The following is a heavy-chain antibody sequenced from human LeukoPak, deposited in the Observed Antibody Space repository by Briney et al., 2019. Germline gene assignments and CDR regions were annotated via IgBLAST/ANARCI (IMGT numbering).Heavy chain of an antibody. Sequence: GGPLRLSCAASGFTFSSYRMHWVRQAPGKGLVWVARINPGGSSITYADSVKGRFTISRDNAKNTLYLQMDSLRAEDTGVYYCARSNQADDYWGQGTLVTVSS. CDR3: ARSNQADDY. D-gene: IGHD1-14*01. J-gene: IGHJ4*02. CDR2: INPGGSSI. V-gene: IGHV3-74*01. CDR1: GFTFSSYR.